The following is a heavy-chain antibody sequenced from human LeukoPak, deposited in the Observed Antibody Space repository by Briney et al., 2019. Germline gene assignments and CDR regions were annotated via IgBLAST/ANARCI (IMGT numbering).Heavy chain of an antibody. D-gene: IGHD3-22*01. J-gene: IGHJ4*02. CDR2: IKQDGGEV. Sequence: GGSLRLSCAASGFTFSAYWMAWVRQAPGKGLEWVASIKQDGGEVFYVDSVKGRFTISRDNAKNSLYLQMNSLRAEDTAVYYCARFRYYDSSGYYYYFDYWGQGTLVTVSS. CDR3: ARFRYYDSSGYYYYFDY. CDR1: GFTFSAYW. V-gene: IGHV3-7*05.